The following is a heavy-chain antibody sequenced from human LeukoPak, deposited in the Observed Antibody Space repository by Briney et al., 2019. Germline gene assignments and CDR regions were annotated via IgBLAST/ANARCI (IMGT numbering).Heavy chain of an antibody. CDR3: VRSPKGTAVTANWFDP. Sequence: SETLSLTCTISGGSISGASIRGTTYYWACVRHPPGKGLEWIGSIYYNGHTFFNPSLKSRVTMSLDTSRNQVSLKLSSVTAADTAVYYCVRSPKGTAVTANWFDPWGQGTLVTVSS. D-gene: IGHD6-19*01. J-gene: IGHJ5*02. CDR1: GGSISGASIRGTTYY. V-gene: IGHV4-39*07. CDR2: IYYNGHT.